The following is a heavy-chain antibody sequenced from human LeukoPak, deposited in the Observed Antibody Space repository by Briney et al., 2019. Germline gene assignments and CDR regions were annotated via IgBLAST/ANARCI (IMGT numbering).Heavy chain of an antibody. Sequence: ASVKVSCKASGYTFTGYYMHWVRQAPGQGLEWMGWINPNSGGTNYAQKFQGRVTMTRDTSISTAYMELSRLRSDDTAVYYCARDPGGIVVVPAAILGAFDPWGLGTLVTVSS. D-gene: IGHD2-2*02. CDR3: ARDPGGIVVVPAAILGAFDP. V-gene: IGHV1-2*02. CDR1: GYTFTGYY. J-gene: IGHJ5*02. CDR2: INPNSGGT.